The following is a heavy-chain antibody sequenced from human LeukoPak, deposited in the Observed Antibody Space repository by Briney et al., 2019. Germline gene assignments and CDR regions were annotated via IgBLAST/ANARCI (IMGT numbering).Heavy chain of an antibody. CDR2: ISSSGSIV. V-gene: IGHV3-48*03. CDR1: GFSFITYE. J-gene: IGHJ4*02. Sequence: PGGSLRLSCAASGFSFITYEMHWVRQAPGKGLEWVSDISSSGSIVYYADSVKGRFTTSMDNANNYLYLQMHSLRAEDAAVYYCSLLAVASPQDYWGQGTLVTVSS. CDR3: SLLAVASPQDY. D-gene: IGHD6-19*01.